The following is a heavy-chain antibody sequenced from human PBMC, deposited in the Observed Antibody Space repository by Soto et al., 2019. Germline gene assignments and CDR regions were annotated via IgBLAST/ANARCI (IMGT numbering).Heavy chain of an antibody. CDR2: IYPDDSDI. V-gene: IGHV5-51*01. CDR1: GFSFTSYW. D-gene: IGHD3-10*01. Sequence: GESLKISCKGSGFSFTSYWIGWVRQMPGKGLEWMGVIYPDDSDIIYSPSFQGQVTFPADKSINTAYLQWGSLKASDTAMYYCARQLLGSGTYYFDYWGQGTLVTVSS. J-gene: IGHJ4*02. CDR3: ARQLLGSGTYYFDY.